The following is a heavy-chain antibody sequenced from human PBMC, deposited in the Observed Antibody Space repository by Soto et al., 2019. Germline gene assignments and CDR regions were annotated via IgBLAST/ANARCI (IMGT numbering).Heavy chain of an antibody. CDR2: ISSTGSTI. CDR3: ARSYSSGWEFDY. CDR1: GFTFSNYY. Sequence: GGSLRLSCGASGFTFSNYYMSWIRQAPGKGLEWVSYISSTGSTIYYADSVKGRFTVSRDNAQNSLSLKLNSLRVEDTAVYYCARSYSSGWEFDYWGQGTQVTVSS. D-gene: IGHD6-19*01. J-gene: IGHJ4*02. V-gene: IGHV3-11*01.